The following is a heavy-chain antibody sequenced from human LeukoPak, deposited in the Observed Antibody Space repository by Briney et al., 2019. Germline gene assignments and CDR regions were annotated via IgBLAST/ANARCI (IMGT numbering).Heavy chain of an antibody. CDR2: VYSENT. J-gene: IGHJ4*02. CDR3: ARMRREQWVASLNYFDY. CDR1: GDSISSSSFF. V-gene: IGHV4-39*07. D-gene: IGHD6-19*01. Sequence: SETLSLTCTVSGDSISSSSFFWGWIRQPPGKGLEWIGAVYSENTYYNPSLKSRVSISVDTSKNQFSLTMSSVTAADTALYYCARMRREQWVASLNYFDYWGQGTQVTVSS.